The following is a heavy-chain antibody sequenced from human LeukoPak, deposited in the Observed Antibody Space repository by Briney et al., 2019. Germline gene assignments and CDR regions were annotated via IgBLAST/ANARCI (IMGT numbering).Heavy chain of an antibody. V-gene: IGHV4-59*12. J-gene: IGHJ4*02. CDR3: ARESTGSPRGFDY. CDR1: GGSISSYY. D-gene: IGHD1-1*01. Sequence: SETLSLTCTVSGGSISSYYWSWIRQPPGKGLEWIGYIYHSGSTYYNPSLKSRVTISVDRSKNQFSLKLSSVTAADTAVYYCARESTGSPRGFDYWGQGTLVTVSS. CDR2: IYHSGST.